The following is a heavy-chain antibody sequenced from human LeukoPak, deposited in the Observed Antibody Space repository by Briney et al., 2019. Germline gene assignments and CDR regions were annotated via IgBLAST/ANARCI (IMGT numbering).Heavy chain of an antibody. J-gene: IGHJ4*02. Sequence: GGSLRLSCADSGITFSRYWMSWVRQAPGKGLEWVANIKQDGGEKYYVDSVKGRFTISRDNAKNSLYLQMNSLRVEDTAVYYCARDGRPLDYWGQGTLVTVSS. CDR2: IKQDGGEK. CDR1: GITFSRYW. V-gene: IGHV3-7*03. CDR3: ARDGRPLDY.